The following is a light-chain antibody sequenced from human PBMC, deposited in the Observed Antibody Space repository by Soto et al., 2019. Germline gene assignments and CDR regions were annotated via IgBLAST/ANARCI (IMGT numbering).Light chain of an antibody. CDR3: LQHNSYS. J-gene: IGKJ1*01. CDR1: QGIRID. CDR2: GAS. V-gene: IGKV1-17*02. Sequence: DIQMTQSPSSLSAFVGDRGTITCRASQGIRIDLGWFQQKPGKAPKRLIYGASSLQSGVPSRFSGRGSGTEFTLTISNLQPEDFATYYCLQHNSYSFGQGTKVDIK.